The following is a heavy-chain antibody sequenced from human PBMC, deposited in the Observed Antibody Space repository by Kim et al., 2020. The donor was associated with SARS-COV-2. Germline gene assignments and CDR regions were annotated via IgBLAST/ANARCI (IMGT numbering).Heavy chain of an antibody. CDR3: ARGQGIAVAGPTFDY. CDR1: GGSISSYY. J-gene: IGHJ4*02. CDR2: IYYSGST. V-gene: IGHV4-59*13. Sequence: SETLSLTCTVSGGSISSYYWSWIRQPPGKGLEWIGYIYYSGSTNYNPSLKSRVTISVDTSKNQFSLKLSSVTAADTAVYYCARGQGIAVAGPTFDYWGQGTLVTVSS. D-gene: IGHD6-19*01.